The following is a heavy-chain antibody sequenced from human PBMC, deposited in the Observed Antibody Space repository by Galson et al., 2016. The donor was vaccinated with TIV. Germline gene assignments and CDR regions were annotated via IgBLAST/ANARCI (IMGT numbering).Heavy chain of an antibody. CDR1: GYTFSAYY. J-gene: IGHJ6*02. CDR2: INPNTGGA. Sequence: SVKVSCKASGYTFSAYYVHWVRQAPGQGLVWMGWINPNTGGANYAQKFQGRVSMTRDKSISTAYMELTGLKSDDTALYYCARDGSYGLDVWGQGTTVTVSS. V-gene: IGHV1-2*02. CDR3: ARDGSYGLDV.